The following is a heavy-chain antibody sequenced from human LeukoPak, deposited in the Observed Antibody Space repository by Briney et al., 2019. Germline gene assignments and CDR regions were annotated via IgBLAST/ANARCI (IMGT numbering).Heavy chain of an antibody. Sequence: GRSLRLSCAASGFTFDDYAMHWVRHTPGKGLEWVSGISWNSGSIGYADSVRGRFTISRDNAKNSLYLQMNSLRGDDTALYYCAKDRRNDFDYWGQGTLVTVSS. D-gene: IGHD1-14*01. V-gene: IGHV3-9*01. J-gene: IGHJ4*02. CDR3: AKDRRNDFDY. CDR2: ISWNSGSI. CDR1: GFTFDDYA.